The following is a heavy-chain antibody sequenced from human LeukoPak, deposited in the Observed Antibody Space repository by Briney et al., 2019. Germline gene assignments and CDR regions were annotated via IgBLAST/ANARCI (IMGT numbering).Heavy chain of an antibody. J-gene: IGHJ4*02. CDR3: ARGSPDYGDYEPLFDY. Sequence: SETLSLTCAVYGGSFIGYDWTWIRQPPGKGLEWTGEINHSGGTNYNPSLKSRVTISVDTSKNQFSLKLSSVTAADTAVYYCARGSPDYGDYEPLFDYWGQGTLVTVSS. D-gene: IGHD4-17*01. V-gene: IGHV4-34*01. CDR2: INHSGGT. CDR1: GGSFIGYD.